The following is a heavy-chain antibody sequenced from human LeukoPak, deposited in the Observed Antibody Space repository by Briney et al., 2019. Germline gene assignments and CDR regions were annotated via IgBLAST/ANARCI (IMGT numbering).Heavy chain of an antibody. CDR1: GYTFTGYY. CDR2: INPNSGGT. CDR3: AREWYAGDYFDY. D-gene: IGHD6-13*01. V-gene: IGHV1-2*02. Sequence: GASVKVSCKASGYTFTGYYMHWVRQAPGQGLEWMGWINPNSGGTNYAQKFQGRVTMTRYTSISTAYMELSRLRSDDTAVYYCAREWYAGDYFDYWGQGTLVTVSS. J-gene: IGHJ4*02.